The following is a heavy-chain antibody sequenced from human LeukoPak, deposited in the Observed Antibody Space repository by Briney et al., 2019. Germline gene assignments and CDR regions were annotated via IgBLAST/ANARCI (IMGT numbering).Heavy chain of an antibody. J-gene: IGHJ4*02. V-gene: IGHV3-21*01. CDR3: ARDNRAVAEN. Sequence: TGGSLRLSCAASGFTFSSYSMNWVRQAPGKGLEWFSSISSSSSYIYYADSVKGRFTISRDNAKNSLYLKMNSLRAEDTAVYYCARDNRAVAENWGQGTLVTVSS. CDR1: GFTFSSYS. CDR2: ISSSSSYI. D-gene: IGHD6-19*01.